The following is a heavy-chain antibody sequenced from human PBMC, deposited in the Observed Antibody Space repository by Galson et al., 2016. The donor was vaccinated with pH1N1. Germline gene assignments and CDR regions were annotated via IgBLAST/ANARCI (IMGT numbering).Heavy chain of an antibody. D-gene: IGHD2-15*01. CDR3: ARGYPGFSYYGMDV. J-gene: IGHJ6*02. CDR1: GFTVSPND. Sequence: SLRLSCAASGFTVSPNDMSWFRQAPGKGLEWVSVIYSGGNTYYTDSVKGRFTISRDSSKNTLYLQMNSLRPDDKAVYYCARGYPGFSYYGMDVWGQGTTVNVSS. V-gene: IGHV3-53*01. CDR2: IYSGGNT.